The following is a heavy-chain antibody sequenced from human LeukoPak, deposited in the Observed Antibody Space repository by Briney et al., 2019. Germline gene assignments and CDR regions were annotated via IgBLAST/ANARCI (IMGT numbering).Heavy chain of an antibody. CDR3: ARDIAARPDNWFDP. Sequence: PSETLSLTCTVSGGSISSSSYYWGSIRQPPGKGLEWIGSIYYSGSTYYNPSLKSRVTISVDTSKNQFSLKLSSVTAADTAVYYCARDIAARPDNWFDPWGQGTLVTVSS. V-gene: IGHV4-39*01. CDR2: IYYSGST. J-gene: IGHJ5*02. CDR1: GGSISSSSYY. D-gene: IGHD6-6*01.